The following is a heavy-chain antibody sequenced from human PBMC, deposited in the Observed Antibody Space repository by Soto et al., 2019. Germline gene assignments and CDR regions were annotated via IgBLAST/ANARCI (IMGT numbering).Heavy chain of an antibody. V-gene: IGHV3-7*04. J-gene: IGHJ3*02. D-gene: IGHD3-22*01. CDR2: IKQDGLAA. Sequence: PGGSLRLSCAASGFTFTTYWMSLVRQAPGKGLERVDNIKQDGLAAWYEDSVKGRLTISRDNAKKSLYLQMNSLRLEDTAVYYFARGDYHDTSGPFSDAFDIWGPGTIVTVSS. CDR3: ARGDYHDTSGPFSDAFDI. CDR1: GFTFTTYW.